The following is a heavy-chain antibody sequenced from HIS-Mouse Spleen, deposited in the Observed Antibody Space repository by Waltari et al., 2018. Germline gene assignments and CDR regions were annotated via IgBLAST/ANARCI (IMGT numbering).Heavy chain of an antibody. Sequence: EVQLVQSAAEVTKPGESLTISCRGSGYGFTSYLLGWVLKMPGKGLEWMGIIYPGDSDTRYSPSFQGQVTISADKSISTAYLQWSSLKASDTAMYYCARHGGSYYNWFDPWGQGTLVTVSS. CDR1: GYGFTSYL. D-gene: IGHD1-26*01. J-gene: IGHJ5*02. CDR2: IYPGDSDT. CDR3: ARHGGSYYNWFDP. V-gene: IGHV5-51*01.